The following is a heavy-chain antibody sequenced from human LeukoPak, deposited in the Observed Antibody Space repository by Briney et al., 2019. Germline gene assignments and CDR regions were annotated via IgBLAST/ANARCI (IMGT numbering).Heavy chain of an antibody. CDR3: ARGVDTAMVSGGYNWCEP. V-gene: IGHV4-4*07. Sequence: PSESLTLTCAASGYSISSYSWNWIRQSAGKGLEWIGRIYTSGSTNYNPSLESRVSVSVDTSRNQFSLNLTSVTAADTAVYYCARGVDTAMVSGGYNWCEPWGQGIEVLVSS. J-gene: IGHJ5*02. CDR2: IYTSGST. CDR1: GYSISSYS. D-gene: IGHD5-18*01.